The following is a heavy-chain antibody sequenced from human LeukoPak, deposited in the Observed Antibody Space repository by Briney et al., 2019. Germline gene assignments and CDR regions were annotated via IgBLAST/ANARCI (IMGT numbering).Heavy chain of an antibody. CDR1: GGSISSGGYS. CDR2: IYHSGST. D-gene: IGHD1-26*01. V-gene: IGHV4-30-2*01. J-gene: IGHJ4*02. Sequence: SKTLSLTCAVSGGSISSGGYSWSWIRQPPGKGLEWIGYIYHSGSTYYNPSLKSRVTISVDTSKNQFSLKLSSVTAADTAVYYCARVSGSYYVMGGPYDYWGQGTLVTVSS. CDR3: ARVSGSYYVMGGPYDY.